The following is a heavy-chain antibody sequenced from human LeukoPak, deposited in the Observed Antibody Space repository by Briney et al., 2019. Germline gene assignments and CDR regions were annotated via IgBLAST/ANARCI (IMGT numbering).Heavy chain of an antibody. CDR2: IWYDGSNK. V-gene: IGHV3-33*01. D-gene: IGHD6-19*01. CDR1: GFTFSSYG. J-gene: IGHJ6*02. Sequence: GSLRLSCAASGFTFSSYGMHWVRQAPGKGLEWVAVIWYDGSNKYYADSVKGRFTISRDNSKNTLYLQMNSLRAEDTAVYYCARVIGSSGWYGYYYYGMDVWGQGTTVTVSS. CDR3: ARVIGSSGWYGYYYYGMDV.